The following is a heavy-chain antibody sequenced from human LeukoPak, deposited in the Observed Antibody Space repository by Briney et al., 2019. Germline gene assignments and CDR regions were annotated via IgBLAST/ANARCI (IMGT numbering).Heavy chain of an antibody. D-gene: IGHD3-22*01. J-gene: IGHJ4*02. CDR2: IKSKVDGGTT. Sequence: GGSLRLSCAGSGFTFSNALMNWVRQAPGKGLEWVGRIKSKVDGGTTDYAAPVKGRFTISRDDPKNTVYLQMNSLKTEDTAVYYCSTGGYYEDYWGQGTLVTVSS. CDR3: STGGYYEDY. CDR1: GFTFSNAL. V-gene: IGHV3-15*01.